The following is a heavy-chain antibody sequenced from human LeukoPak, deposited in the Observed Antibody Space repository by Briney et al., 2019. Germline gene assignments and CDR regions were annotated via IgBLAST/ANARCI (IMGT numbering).Heavy chain of an antibody. CDR3: AREGPDCGGDCSPHYYFDY. V-gene: IGHV4-30-4*01. Sequence: KPSETLSLTSTVSGGSISGGDYYWSCIRQPPGKGLGLIGYIYYTGNTYYNPSHKSRVTVSVDTSKNQFSLKLSSVTAADTAVYYCAREGPDCGGDCSPHYYFDYWGQGTLVTVSS. CDR2: IYYTGNT. D-gene: IGHD2-21*02. CDR1: GGSISGGDYY. J-gene: IGHJ4*02.